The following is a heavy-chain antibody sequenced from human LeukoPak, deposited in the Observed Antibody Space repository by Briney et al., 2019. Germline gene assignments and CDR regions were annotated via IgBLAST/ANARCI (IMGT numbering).Heavy chain of an antibody. J-gene: IGHJ4*02. CDR3: ARDAYNSRYFDY. CDR2: ISTYSGNT. V-gene: IGHV1-18*01. Sequence: ASLKVSCKASGYSFTGYDIRWVRQAPQQGLAWMGWISTYSGNTNYAQRLHGRVTMTTDTSTTTAYMELRKLRSDDTAVYYCARDAYNSRYFDYWGQGTLVTVSS. D-gene: IGHD5-24*01. CDR1: GYSFTGYD.